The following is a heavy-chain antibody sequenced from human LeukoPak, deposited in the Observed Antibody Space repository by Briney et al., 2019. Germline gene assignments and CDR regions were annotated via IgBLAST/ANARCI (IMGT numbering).Heavy chain of an antibody. Sequence: GGSLRLSCAASGFTFSSYAMSWVRQAPGKGLEWVSAISGSGGSTYYADSVKGRFTISRDNSKNTLYLQMNSLRAEDTAVYYRAKDRNRWGLTPPFDYWGQGTLVTVSS. V-gene: IGHV3-23*01. J-gene: IGHJ4*02. CDR2: ISGSGGST. CDR1: GFTFSSYA. D-gene: IGHD1-14*01. CDR3: AKDRNRWGLTPPFDY.